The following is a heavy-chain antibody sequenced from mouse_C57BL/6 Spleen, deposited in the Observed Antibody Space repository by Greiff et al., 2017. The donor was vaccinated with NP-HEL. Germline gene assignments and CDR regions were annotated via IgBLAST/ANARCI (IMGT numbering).Heavy chain of an antibody. Sequence: QVHVKQSGTELVKPGASVKLSCKASGYTFTSYWMHWVKQRPGQGLEWIGNINPSNGGTNYNEKFKSKATLTVDKSSSTAYMQLSSLTSEDSAVYYCARGYGNYAFAYWGQGTLVTVSA. CDR2: INPSNGGT. D-gene: IGHD2-1*01. V-gene: IGHV1-53*01. CDR3: ARGYGNYAFAY. CDR1: GYTFTSYW. J-gene: IGHJ3*01.